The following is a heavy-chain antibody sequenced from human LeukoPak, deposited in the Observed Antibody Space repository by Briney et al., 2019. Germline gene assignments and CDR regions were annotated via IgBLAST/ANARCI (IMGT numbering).Heavy chain of an antibody. Sequence: TSSETLSLTCTVSGGSIGSSAYSWGWIRQPPGKGLEWIGSISYTGTTYYNPSLKSRVTISLDTSKNQFSLKLISVTAADTALYYCAREGPHGSGIYYNPLDYWGQGALVIVSS. V-gene: IGHV4-39*02. J-gene: IGHJ4*02. CDR2: ISYTGTT. D-gene: IGHD3-10*01. CDR1: GGSIGSSAYS. CDR3: AREGPHGSGIYYNPLDY.